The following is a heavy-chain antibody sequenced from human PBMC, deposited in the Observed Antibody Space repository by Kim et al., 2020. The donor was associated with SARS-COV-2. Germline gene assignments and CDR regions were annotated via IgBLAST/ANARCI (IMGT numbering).Heavy chain of an antibody. V-gene: IGHV3-30*04. CDR2: ISYDGSNK. CDR3: ARGSYDSSAIDY. CDR1: GFTFSSYA. J-gene: IGHJ4*02. D-gene: IGHD3-22*01. Sequence: GGSLRHSCAASGFTFSSYAMHWVRQAPGKGLEWVAVISYDGSNKYYADSVKGRFTISRDNSKNTLYLQMNSLRAEDTAVYYCARGSYDSSAIDYWGQGTL.